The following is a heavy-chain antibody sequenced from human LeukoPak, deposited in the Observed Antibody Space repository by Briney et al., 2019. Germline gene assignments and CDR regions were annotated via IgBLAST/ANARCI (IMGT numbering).Heavy chain of an antibody. CDR2: ISGDGGST. V-gene: IGHV3-43*02. CDR3: AKDISGRYCSSTSCYHYYYGMDV. J-gene: IGHJ6*02. CDR1: GFTFDDYA. Sequence: PGGSLRLSCAASGFTFDDYALHWVRQAPGKGLEWVSLISGDGGSTYYADSVKGRFTISRDNSKNSLYLQMNSLRTDDTALYYCAKDISGRYCSSTSCYHYYYGMDVWGQGTTVTVSS. D-gene: IGHD2-2*01.